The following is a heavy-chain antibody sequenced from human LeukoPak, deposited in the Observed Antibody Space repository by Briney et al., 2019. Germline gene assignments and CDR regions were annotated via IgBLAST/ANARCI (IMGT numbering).Heavy chain of an antibody. Sequence: GCSVTVSCKASGFTFTSSAVQWVRPARGQRLEWIGWIVVGSGNTNYAQKFQERVTITRDMSTSTAYMELSSLRSEDTAVYYCAADPYDYGDYVLGYWGQGTLVTVSS. V-gene: IGHV1-58*01. CDR1: GFTFTSSA. D-gene: IGHD4-17*01. CDR2: IVVGSGNT. J-gene: IGHJ4*02. CDR3: AADPYDYGDYVLGY.